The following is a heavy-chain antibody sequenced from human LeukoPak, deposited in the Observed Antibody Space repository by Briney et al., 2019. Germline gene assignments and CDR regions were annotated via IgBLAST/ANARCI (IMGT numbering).Heavy chain of an antibody. V-gene: IGHV3-21*01. J-gene: IGHJ4*02. D-gene: IGHD2/OR15-2a*01. CDR3: SRERALNRLIFHF. CDR2: ISSSSSYI. CDR1: GFTLSSHL. Sequence: GGPLRLSCAASGFTLSSHLMNWARPAPGKGLEWVSSISSSSSYIYYADPVTGRLTISRDNAKNSLYLQMNRRRAEDAAVDYCSRERALNRLIFHFWGQGTLVTVSS.